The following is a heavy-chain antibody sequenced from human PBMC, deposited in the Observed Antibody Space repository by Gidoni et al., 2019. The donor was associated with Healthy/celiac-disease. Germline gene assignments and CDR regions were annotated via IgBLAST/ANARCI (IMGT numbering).Heavy chain of an antibody. Sequence: QVQLVQSGAEVKKPGASVKVSCKASGYTFTGYYMPWVRQAPGQGLEWMGWINPNSGGTNYAQKFQGRVTMTRDTSISTAYMELSRLRSDDTAVYYCARALYNWNARGMYYYYYGMDVWGQGTTVTVSS. V-gene: IGHV1-2*02. CDR1: GYTFTGYY. CDR2: INPNSGGT. D-gene: IGHD1-1*01. CDR3: ARALYNWNARGMYYYYYGMDV. J-gene: IGHJ6*02.